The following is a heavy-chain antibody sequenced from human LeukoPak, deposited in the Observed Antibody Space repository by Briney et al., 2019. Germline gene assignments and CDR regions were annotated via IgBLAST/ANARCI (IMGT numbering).Heavy chain of an antibody. V-gene: IGHV4-59*01. CDR3: ARTSAGSLAGYYFDY. CDR1: GGSISSYY. J-gene: IGHJ4*02. Sequence: PSETLSLTCTVSGGSISSYYWSWIRQPPGKGLEWIGYIYYSGSTSYNPSLKSRVTISGDTSKNQFSLELSSVTAADTAVYYCARTSAGSLAGYYFDYWGQGTLVIVSS. D-gene: IGHD3-10*01. CDR2: IYYSGST.